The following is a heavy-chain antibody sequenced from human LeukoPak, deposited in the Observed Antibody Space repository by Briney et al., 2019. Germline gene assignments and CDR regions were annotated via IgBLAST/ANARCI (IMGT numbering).Heavy chain of an antibody. CDR1: GFTFSSYG. J-gene: IGHJ3*02. D-gene: IGHD3-10*01. CDR3: ASPFGANAFDI. CDR2: ISYDGSNK. V-gene: IGHV3-30*03. Sequence: GGSLRLSCAASGFTFSSYGMHWVRQAPGKGLEWVAVISYDGSNKYYADSVKGRFTISRDKSKNTLYLQMNSLRAEDTAVYYCASPFGANAFDIWGQGTMVIVSS.